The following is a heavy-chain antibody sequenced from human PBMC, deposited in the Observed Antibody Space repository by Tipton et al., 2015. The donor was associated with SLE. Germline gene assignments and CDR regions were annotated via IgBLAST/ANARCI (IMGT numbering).Heavy chain of an antibody. J-gene: IGHJ4*02. CDR1: GGSISSYY. Sequence: TLSLTCSVSGGSISSYYWSWIRQPPGKGLEWIGYAFYSGTTDSNPSLKSRVTMSIDTSKNQFSLRLSSVTAADTAVYYCARLNMATDHWGQGTLVTVSS. D-gene: IGHD5-12*01. V-gene: IGHV4-59*12. CDR2: AFYSGTT. CDR3: ARLNMATDH.